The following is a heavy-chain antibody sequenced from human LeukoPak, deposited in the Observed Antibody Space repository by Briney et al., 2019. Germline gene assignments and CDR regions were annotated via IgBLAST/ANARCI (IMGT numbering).Heavy chain of an antibody. CDR2: IYYSGST. CDR3: ARQGEYSSSWSSFGY. D-gene: IGHD6-13*01. J-gene: IGHJ4*02. V-gene: IGHV4-39*01. CDR1: GGSISGSTYY. Sequence: SETLSLTCTVSGGSISGSTYYWGWIRRPPGKGLEWIGSIYYSGSTYYNPSLKSRVTVSVDTSKNQFSLNLSSVTAADTAVYYCARQGEYSSSWSSFGYWGQGTLVTVSS.